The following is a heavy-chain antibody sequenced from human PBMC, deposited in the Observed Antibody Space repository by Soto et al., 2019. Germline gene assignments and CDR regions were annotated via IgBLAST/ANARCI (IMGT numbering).Heavy chain of an antibody. CDR2: ISGSGGST. CDR3: AKYSGSGSYYKHYYYMDV. CDR1: GFTFSSYA. D-gene: IGHD3-10*01. J-gene: IGHJ6*03. Sequence: GGSLRLSCAASGFTFSSYAMSWVRQAPGKGLEWVSAISGSGGSTYYADSVKGRFTISRDNSKNTLYLQMNSLRAEDTAVYYCAKYSGSGSYYKHYYYMDVWGKGTTVTVSS. V-gene: IGHV3-23*01.